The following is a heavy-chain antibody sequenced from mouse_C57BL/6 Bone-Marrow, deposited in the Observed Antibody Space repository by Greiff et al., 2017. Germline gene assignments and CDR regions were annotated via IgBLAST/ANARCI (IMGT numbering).Heavy chain of an antibody. V-gene: IGHV1-7*01. D-gene: IGHD4-1*01. CDR2: INPSSGYT. CDR3: ARTGTPYDYAMDY. J-gene: IGHJ4*01. Sequence: QVQLQQSGAELAKPGASVKLSCKASGYTFTSYWMHWVKQRPGQGLEWIGYINPSSGYTKYNQKFKDKATLTADKSSSTAYMQLSSLTYEDYAVYYCARTGTPYDYAMDYWGQGTSVTVSS. CDR1: GYTFTSYW.